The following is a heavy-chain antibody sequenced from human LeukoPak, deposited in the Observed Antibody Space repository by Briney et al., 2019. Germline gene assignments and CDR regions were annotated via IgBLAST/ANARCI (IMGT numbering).Heavy chain of an antibody. J-gene: IGHJ3*02. Sequence: ASVKVSCKASGYTFTSYYMHWVRQAPGQGLEWMGIINPSGGSTGYAQKFQGRVTMTRDTSTSTVYMELSSLRSEDTAVYYCARAVAGNDAFDIWGQGTMVTVSS. CDR1: GYTFTSYY. CDR2: INPSGGST. CDR3: ARAVAGNDAFDI. V-gene: IGHV1-46*01. D-gene: IGHD6-19*01.